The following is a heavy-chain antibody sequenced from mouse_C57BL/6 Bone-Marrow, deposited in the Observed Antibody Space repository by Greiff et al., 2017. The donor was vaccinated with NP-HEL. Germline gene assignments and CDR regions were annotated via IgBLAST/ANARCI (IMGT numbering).Heavy chain of an antibody. Sequence: EVQLQQSGPELVKPGASVKIPCKASGYTFTDYNVDWVKQSHGKSLEWIGDINPNNGGTIYNQKFKGKATLTVDKSSSTAYMELRSLTSEDTAVYYCARKKNSNYYFDYWGQGTTLTVSS. CDR1: GYTFTDYN. J-gene: IGHJ2*01. D-gene: IGHD2-5*01. CDR2: INPNNGGT. CDR3: ARKKNSNYYFDY. V-gene: IGHV1-18*01.